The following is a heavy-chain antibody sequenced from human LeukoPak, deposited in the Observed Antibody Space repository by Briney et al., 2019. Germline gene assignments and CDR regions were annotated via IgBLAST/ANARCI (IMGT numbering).Heavy chain of an antibody. V-gene: IGHV4-30-2*01. Sequence: SETLSLTCAVSGGSISSGGYSWSWIRQPPGKGLEWIGYISHSGSTYYNPSLKSRVTISVDTSKNQFSLKLSSVTAADTAVYYCARDKRGYGYWGQGTLVTVS. CDR2: ISHSGST. CDR1: GGSISSGGYS. D-gene: IGHD6-13*01. J-gene: IGHJ4*02. CDR3: ARDKRGYGY.